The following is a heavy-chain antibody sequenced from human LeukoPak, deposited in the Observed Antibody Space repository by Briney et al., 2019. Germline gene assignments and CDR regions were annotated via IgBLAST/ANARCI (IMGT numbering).Heavy chain of an antibody. CDR2: ISYDGSNK. Sequence: GGSLRLSCAASGFTFSSYAMHWVRQAPGKGLEWVAVISYDGSNKYYADSVKGRFTISRDNSKNTLYLQMNSLRAEDTAVYYCATVRGCGGDCYYLDYWGQGTLVTVSS. V-gene: IGHV3-30-3*01. J-gene: IGHJ4*02. D-gene: IGHD2-21*02. CDR1: GFTFSSYA. CDR3: ATVRGCGGDCYYLDY.